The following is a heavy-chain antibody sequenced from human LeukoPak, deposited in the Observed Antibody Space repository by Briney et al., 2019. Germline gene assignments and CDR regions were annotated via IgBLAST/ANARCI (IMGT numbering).Heavy chain of an antibody. D-gene: IGHD2-2*01. CDR3: ARRLTQYVCFDP. CDR2: TYYRSTWYN. Sequence: SQTLSLTCAISGDSVSSNSVTWNWIRQSPSRGLEWLGRTYYRSTWYNDYAVSVRGRITVNPDTSKNQFSLHLNSVTPEDTAVYCCARRLTQYVCFDPWGQGILVTVSS. V-gene: IGHV6-1*01. CDR1: GDSVSSNSVT. J-gene: IGHJ5*02.